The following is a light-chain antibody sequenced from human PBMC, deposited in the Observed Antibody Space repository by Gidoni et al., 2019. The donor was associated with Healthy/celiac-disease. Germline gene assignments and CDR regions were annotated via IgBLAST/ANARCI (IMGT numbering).Light chain of an antibody. V-gene: IGLV2-23*02. CDR2: EVS. CDR3: CSYAGSSTVV. J-gene: IGLJ2*01. CDR1: SRDVGSYNL. Sequence: QSDLTQPASVSGSPGQSITISCTGTSRDVGSYNLVSWYHQHPGKAPKLMLYEVSKRPSGVSNRCSGSKSGNTASLTISGLQADDEADYYCCSYAGSSTVVFGGGTKLTVL.